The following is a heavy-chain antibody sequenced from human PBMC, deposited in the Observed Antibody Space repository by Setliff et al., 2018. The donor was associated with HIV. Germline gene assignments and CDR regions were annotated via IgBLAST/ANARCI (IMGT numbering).Heavy chain of an antibody. D-gene: IGHD6-13*01. V-gene: IGHV4-39*07. J-gene: IGHJ1*01. CDR3: ARVPTSSWYVTTQRTKEYFHH. CDR2: IFYSGST. Sequence: KTSETLSLTCTVSGASISSNDYYWGWIRQPPGKGLEWIGSIFYSGSTDYNPSLKSRVTISEDTSRNQFSLRLSSVTAADTAIYYCARVPTSSWYVTTQRTKEYFHHWGQGTLVTVSS. CDR1: GASISSNDYY.